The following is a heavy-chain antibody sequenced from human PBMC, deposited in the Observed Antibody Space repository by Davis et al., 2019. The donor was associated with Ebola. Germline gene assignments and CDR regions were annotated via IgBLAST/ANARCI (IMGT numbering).Heavy chain of an antibody. Sequence: GESLKISCKASGYSFTSYWISWVRQMPGKGLEWMGRIDPSDSYTHYSPSFQGHVTISADKSISTAYLQWSSLKTSDTAMYYCARGTDGYNPRGYFDSWGQGTLVTVSS. CDR3: ARGTDGYNPRGYFDS. D-gene: IGHD5-24*01. V-gene: IGHV5-10-1*01. J-gene: IGHJ4*02. CDR1: GYSFTSYW. CDR2: IDPSDSYT.